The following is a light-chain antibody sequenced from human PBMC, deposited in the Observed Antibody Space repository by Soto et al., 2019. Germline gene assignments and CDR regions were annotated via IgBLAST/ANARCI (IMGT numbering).Light chain of an antibody. CDR1: QSVSSD. CDR2: GAS. CDR3: QQYNNWPRT. Sequence: EIVMKESTATLSGSPLERDTFSYRASQSVSSDLIWYQQKPGQAPRLFISGASTRATGIPARFSGSGPGTEFTLTISSLQSEDFAVYYCQQYNNWPRTFGKGHTVAIK. J-gene: IGKJ1*01. V-gene: IGKV3-15*01.